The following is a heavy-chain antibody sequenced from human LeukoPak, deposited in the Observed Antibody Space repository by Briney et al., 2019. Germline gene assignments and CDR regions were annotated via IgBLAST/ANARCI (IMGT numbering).Heavy chain of an antibody. CDR3: TTGGDSSGYTFDY. D-gene: IGHD3-22*01. CDR1: GFTFGDAW. V-gene: IGHV3-15*01. CDR2: IKSKRDGVTP. J-gene: IGHJ4*02. Sequence: GGSLRLSCVGSGFTFGDAWMTWVRQTPGKGLEWIGRIKSKRDGVTPQYAAHLKGRVTISRDDFRDTLDLHMSSLKREDTAIYYCTTGGDSSGYTFDYWGQGSLVTVSS.